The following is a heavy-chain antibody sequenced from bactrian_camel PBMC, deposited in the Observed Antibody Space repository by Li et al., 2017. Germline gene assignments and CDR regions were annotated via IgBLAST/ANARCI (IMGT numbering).Heavy chain of an antibody. CDR2: IYTGDSRA. V-gene: IGHV3S54*01. Sequence: HVQLVESGGGSVQAGGSLRLSCVAPYHTYRVNCMGWFRQAPGKKREGVATIYTGDSRAYIADSVKGRFTISRDNAKRTLYLEMSSLDPEDTGIYYCTADPYAQVANSRTCSGASSRGTQVTVS. D-gene: IGHD7*01. CDR1: YHTYRVNC. J-gene: IGHJ6*01. CDR3: TADPYAQVANSRTCSGA.